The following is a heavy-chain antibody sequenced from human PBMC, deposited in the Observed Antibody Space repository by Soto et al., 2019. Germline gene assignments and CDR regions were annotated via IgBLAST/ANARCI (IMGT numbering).Heavy chain of an antibody. D-gene: IGHD3-3*01. CDR1: GFMFSGYG. V-gene: IGHV3-30*18. CDR2: ISHDGSEK. CDR3: AKLVGGVKAIGAPGDWLDP. J-gene: IGHJ5*02. Sequence: QVQLVESGGGVVQPGDSLRLSCAASGFMFSGYGMHWIRQAPGKGLERVAVISHDGSEKYYGDSVKGRRTVSRDNSNNTLFLQSDSLRAEVTAVYYCAKLVGGVKAIGAPGDWLDPWGQGPLVTVSS.